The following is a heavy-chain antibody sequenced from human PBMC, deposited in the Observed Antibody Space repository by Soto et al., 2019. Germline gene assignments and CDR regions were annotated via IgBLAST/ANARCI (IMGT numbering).Heavy chain of an antibody. Sequence: EVQLLESGGGLVKPGGSLRLSCAASGFTFSSYSMNWVRQAPGKGLEWVSSISSSSSYIYYADSVKGRFTISRDNAKNSLYLQMNSLRAEDTAVYYCARDGAAADPYYYYGMDVWGQGTTVTVSS. V-gene: IGHV3-21*01. CDR3: ARDGAAADPYYYYGMDV. CDR1: GFTFSSYS. J-gene: IGHJ6*02. D-gene: IGHD6-13*01. CDR2: ISSSSSYI.